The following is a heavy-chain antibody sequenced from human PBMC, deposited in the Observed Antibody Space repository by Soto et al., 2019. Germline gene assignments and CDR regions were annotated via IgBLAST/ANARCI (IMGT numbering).Heavy chain of an antibody. Sequence: PGGSLRLSCAASGFTFSSYAMHWVRQAPGKGLEWVAVISYDGSNKYYADSVKGRFTISRDNSKNTLYLQMNSLRAEDTAVYYCATDSSSSAPDFDYWRQGTLVTSPQ. D-gene: IGHD6-6*01. CDR2: ISYDGSNK. V-gene: IGHV3-30-3*01. CDR3: ATDSSSSAPDFDY. CDR1: GFTFSSYA. J-gene: IGHJ4*02.